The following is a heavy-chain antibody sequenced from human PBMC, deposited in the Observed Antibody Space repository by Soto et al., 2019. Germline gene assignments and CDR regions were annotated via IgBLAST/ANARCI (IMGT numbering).Heavy chain of an antibody. CDR2: SIPVLGTT. CDR3: ARRRSWGYDCYHKHYYGMDV. J-gene: IGHJ6*02. D-gene: IGHD2-21*02. Sequence: QVQLVQSGAELMKPGSSVKVSCRASGDTFSSYTVNWVRQAPGRGLEWMGRSIPVLGTTDYAQKFKGRVTITAEKSSNIVYMELISLRSEDTGVYYCARRRSWGYDCYHKHYYGMDVWGPGTTVTVAS. CDR1: GDTFSSYT. V-gene: IGHV1-69*08.